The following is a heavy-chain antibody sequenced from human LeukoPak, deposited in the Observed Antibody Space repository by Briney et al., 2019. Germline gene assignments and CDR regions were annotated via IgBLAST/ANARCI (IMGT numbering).Heavy chain of an antibody. V-gene: IGHV3-48*03. J-gene: IGHJ6*04. D-gene: IGHD3-10*02. Sequence: PGRSLRLSCAASGFTFSSYEINWVRQAPGKGLEWVSYISSSGSTIYYADSVKGRFTISRDNAKNSLYLQMNSLRAEDTAVYYCAELGITMIGDVWGKGTTVTISS. CDR1: GFTFSSYE. CDR2: ISSSGSTI. CDR3: AELGITMIGDV.